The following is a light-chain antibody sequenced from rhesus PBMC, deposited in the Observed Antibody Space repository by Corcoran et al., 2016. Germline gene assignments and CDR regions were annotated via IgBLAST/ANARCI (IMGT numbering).Light chain of an antibody. V-gene: IGKV1-38*01. CDR1: QGISSY. Sequence: DIQLTQSPSSLSASVGDRVTITCRASQGISSYLAWYQQKPGKDPKLLIYDASNLQSGVPSRFSGSGSGTDFTLTSSSLQPEDFAVYYCQQRNSYPLTFGGGTKVEIK. CDR2: DAS. CDR3: QQRNSYPLT. J-gene: IGKJ4*01.